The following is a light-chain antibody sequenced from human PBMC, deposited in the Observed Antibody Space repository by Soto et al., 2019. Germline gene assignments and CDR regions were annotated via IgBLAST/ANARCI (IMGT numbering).Light chain of an antibody. V-gene: IGLV1-40*01. Sequence: QSVLTQPPSVSGAPGQSGTISCTGSSSNIGAGYDVHWYQQLPGTAPKLLIYGNSNRPSGIPDRFYGSKSGTSASLAITGLQAEDEADYYCQSYDSSLSGLVLGNGTKLTVL. CDR3: QSYDSSLSGLV. CDR2: GNS. J-gene: IGLJ1*01. CDR1: SSNIGAGYD.